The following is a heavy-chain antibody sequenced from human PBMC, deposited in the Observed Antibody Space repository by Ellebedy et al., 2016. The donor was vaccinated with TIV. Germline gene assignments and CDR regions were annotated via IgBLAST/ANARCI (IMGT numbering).Heavy chain of an antibody. CDR1: GGSISSGGSY. CDR3: AREAVDTAMVDYYYGMDV. Sequence: SETLSLTXTVSGGSISSGGSYWSWIRQHPGKGLEWIGYIYYSGSTYYNPSLKSRVTISVDTSKNQFSLKLSSVTAADTAVYYCAREAVDTAMVDYYYGMDVWGQGTTVTVSS. J-gene: IGHJ6*02. V-gene: IGHV4-30-4*08. D-gene: IGHD5-18*01. CDR2: IYYSGST.